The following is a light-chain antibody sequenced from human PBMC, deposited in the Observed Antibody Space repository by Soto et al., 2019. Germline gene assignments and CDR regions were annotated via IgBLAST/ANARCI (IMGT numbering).Light chain of an antibody. Sequence: DMQMTQSPSSLSASVGDRVTITCRASQTITTYLNWYQHKPGKAPKLLIYAAISLQSGVPSRLSGSGSGTDFTLTISSXQPEDFATYYCQQTYSTPATFGQGTKV. CDR1: QTITTY. J-gene: IGKJ2*01. V-gene: IGKV1-39*01. CDR2: AAI. CDR3: QQTYSTPAT.